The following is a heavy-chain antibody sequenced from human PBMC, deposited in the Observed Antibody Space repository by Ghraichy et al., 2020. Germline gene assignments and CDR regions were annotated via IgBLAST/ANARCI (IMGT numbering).Heavy chain of an antibody. CDR3: ASQYYYGSSHPIDY. CDR2: IYYSGST. Sequence: SETLSLTCTVSGGSISSSSYYWGWIRQPPGKGLEWIGSIYYSGSTYYNPSLKSRVTISVDTSKNQFSLKLSSVTAADTAVYYCASQYYYGSSHPIDYWGQGTLVTVSS. V-gene: IGHV4-39*01. J-gene: IGHJ4*02. D-gene: IGHD3-10*01. CDR1: GGSISSSSYY.